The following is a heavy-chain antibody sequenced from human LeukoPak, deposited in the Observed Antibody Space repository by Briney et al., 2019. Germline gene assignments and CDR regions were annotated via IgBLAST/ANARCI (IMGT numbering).Heavy chain of an antibody. CDR1: GHTFTSYY. CDR3: ARANWGPEGGY. J-gene: IGHJ4*02. D-gene: IGHD7-27*01. V-gene: IGHV1-2*06. Sequence: ASVKVSCKASGHTFTSYYMQWVRQAPGQGLEWMGRINPNSGGTNYAQRFQGRVTMTRDTSISTAYMELSRLRSDDTAVYYCARANWGPEGGYWGQGTLVTVSS. CDR2: INPNSGGT.